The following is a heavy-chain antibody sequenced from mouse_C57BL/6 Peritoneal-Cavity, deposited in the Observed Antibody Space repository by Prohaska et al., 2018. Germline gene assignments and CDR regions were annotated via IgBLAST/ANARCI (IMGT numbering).Heavy chain of an antibody. CDR1: GYTFTSYW. D-gene: IGHD1-1*01. J-gene: IGHJ1*03. Sequence: SCKASGYTFTSYWITWVKQRPGQGLAWIGDIYPGSGSTNYNEKFKSKATLTVDTSSSTAYMQLSSLTSEDSAVYYCARRIYYGSYWYFDVWGTGTTVTVSS. CDR2: IYPGSGST. CDR3: ARRIYYGSYWYFDV. V-gene: IGHV1-55*01.